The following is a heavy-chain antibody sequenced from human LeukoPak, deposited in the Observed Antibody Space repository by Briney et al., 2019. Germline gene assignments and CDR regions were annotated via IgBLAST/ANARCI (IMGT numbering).Heavy chain of an antibody. V-gene: IGHV4-31*03. J-gene: IGHJ5*02. CDR3: ARDGWYRNFFDP. CDR2: ISYSGSP. CDR1: GGSINRRDYY. Sequence: SDTLSLTCTVSGGSINRRDYYWSWIRQHPGKGLEWIGYISYSGSPRYNPSLKSRITISLDTSKNRFSLKLNSMTAADTAVYYCARDGWYRNFFDPWGQGTLVTVSS. D-gene: IGHD6-19*01.